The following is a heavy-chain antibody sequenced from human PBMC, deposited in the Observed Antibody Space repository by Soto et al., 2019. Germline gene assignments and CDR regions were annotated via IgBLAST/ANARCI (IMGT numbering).Heavy chain of an antibody. CDR3: AKCWLLGIQLWSFDY. CDR1: GFTFSSYA. D-gene: IGHD5-18*01. V-gene: IGHV3-23*01. Sequence: SLRLSCAASGFTFSSYAMSWVRQAPGKGLEWVSAISGSGGSTYYADSVKGRFTISRDNSKNTLYLQMNSLRAEDTAVYYCAKCWLLGIQLWSFDYRGQGTLVTVSS. J-gene: IGHJ4*02. CDR2: ISGSGGST.